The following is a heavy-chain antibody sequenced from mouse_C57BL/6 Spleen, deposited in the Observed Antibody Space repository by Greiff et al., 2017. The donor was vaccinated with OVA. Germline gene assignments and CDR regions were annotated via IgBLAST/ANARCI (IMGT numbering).Heavy chain of an antibody. CDR2: INYDGSST. V-gene: IGHV5-16*01. Sequence: DVQLQESEGGLVQPGSSMKLSCTASGFTFSDYYMAWVRQVPEKGLEWVANINYDGSSTYYLDSLKSRFIISRDNAKNILYLQMSSLKSEDTATYYCARGGTTAFDYWGQGTTLTVSS. CDR1: GFTFSDYY. CDR3: ARGGTTAFDY. D-gene: IGHD1-2*01. J-gene: IGHJ2*01.